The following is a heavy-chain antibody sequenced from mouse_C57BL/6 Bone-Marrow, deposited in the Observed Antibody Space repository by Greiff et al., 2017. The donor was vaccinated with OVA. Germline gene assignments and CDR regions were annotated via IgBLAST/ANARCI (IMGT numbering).Heavy chain of an antibody. CDR1: GYTFTSYG. CDR2: IYPRSGNT. Sequence: QVQLQQSGAELARPGASVKLSCKASGYTFTSYGISWVKQRTGQGLEWIGEIYPRSGNTYYNEKFKGKATLTADKSSSTAYMELRSLTSEDSAVYYCARFRITTVVALGYYFDYWGQGTTLTVSS. V-gene: IGHV1-81*01. J-gene: IGHJ2*01. CDR3: ARFRITTVVALGYYFDY. D-gene: IGHD1-1*01.